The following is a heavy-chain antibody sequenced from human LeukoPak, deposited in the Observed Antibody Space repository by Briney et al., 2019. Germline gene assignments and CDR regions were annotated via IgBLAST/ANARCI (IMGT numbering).Heavy chain of an antibody. CDR3: AMVAGVGGPYGMDV. D-gene: IGHD6-19*01. CDR2: INPNSGGT. CDR1: GYTFTGYY. Sequence: GASVKVSCKASGYTFTGYYMHWVRQAPGQGLEWMGWINPNSGGTNYAQKFQGWVTMTRDTSISTAYMELSRLRSDDTAVYYCAMVAGVGGPYGMDVWAQGTTVTVSS. J-gene: IGHJ6*02. V-gene: IGHV1-2*04.